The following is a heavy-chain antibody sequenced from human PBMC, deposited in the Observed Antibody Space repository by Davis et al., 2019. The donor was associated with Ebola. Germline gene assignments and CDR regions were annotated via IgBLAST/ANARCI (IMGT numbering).Heavy chain of an antibody. J-gene: IGHJ1*01. CDR3: ARRRRGSYYVPQYFQH. CDR2: INHSGST. D-gene: IGHD1-26*01. CDR1: GGSFSGYY. V-gene: IGHV4-34*01. Sequence: PSETLSLTCAVYGGSFSGYYWSWIRQPPGKGLEWIGEINHSGSTNYNPSLKSRVTISVDTSKNQFSLKLSSVTAADTAVYYCARRRRGSYYVPQYFQHWGQGTLVTVSS.